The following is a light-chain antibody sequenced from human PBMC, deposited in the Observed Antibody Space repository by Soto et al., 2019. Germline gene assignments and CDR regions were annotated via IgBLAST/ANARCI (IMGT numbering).Light chain of an antibody. CDR3: QVYATPPLT. V-gene: IGKV3-20*01. Sequence: EIALTQSPGTLYLSPGERATLSCRATQSVGNNYLAWYQQKPGQAPRLLIYDPSSRATATTDRISGSGSGTDFTLTIGRLEPEDFAVYYCQVYATPPLTLGGGTKVEIK. J-gene: IGKJ4*01. CDR1: QSVGNNY. CDR2: DPS.